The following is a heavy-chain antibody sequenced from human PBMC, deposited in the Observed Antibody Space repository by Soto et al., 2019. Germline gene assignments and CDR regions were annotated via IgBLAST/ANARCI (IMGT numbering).Heavy chain of an antibody. CDR1: GYTFPSYA. Sequence: ASVEGSCKASGYTFPSYAMHLVRQAPGHRLEWMGWINAGNGNTKYSQKFQGRVTITRDTSASTAYMELSSLRSEDTAVYYCARGGAEYYYDSSGYYYWGQGTLVTVSS. CDR2: INAGNGNT. J-gene: IGHJ4*02. D-gene: IGHD3-22*01. V-gene: IGHV1-3*01. CDR3: ARGGAEYYYDSSGYYY.